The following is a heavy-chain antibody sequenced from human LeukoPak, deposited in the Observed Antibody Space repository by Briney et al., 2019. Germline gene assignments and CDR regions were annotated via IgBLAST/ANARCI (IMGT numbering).Heavy chain of an antibody. J-gene: IGHJ4*02. D-gene: IGHD6-13*01. CDR1: GYTFTSYG. CDR2: ISAYNGIT. Sequence: ASVKVSCKASGYTFTSYGISWVRQAPGQGLEWMGWISAYNGITNYAQKLQGRVTMTTDTSTSTAYMELRSLRSDDTAVYYCARDKGIEAAGFWGNFDYGGQGTLVTVSA. V-gene: IGHV1-18*01. CDR3: ARDKGIEAAGFWGNFDY.